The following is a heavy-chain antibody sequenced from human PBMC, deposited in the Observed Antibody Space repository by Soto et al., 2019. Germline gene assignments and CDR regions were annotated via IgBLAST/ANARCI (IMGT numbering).Heavy chain of an antibody. CDR3: GKDVGDYAPYYYGVDV. V-gene: IGHV3-30*18. CDR2: IAYDGNEK. D-gene: IGHD1-26*01. CDR1: GFTFKTHA. Sequence: QVQLVESGGGVVQPETSLRLSCAASGFTFKTHAMHCVRQAPGKGLERMSVIAYDGNEKFYADSVKGRFTISRDNSKNALYLHTNTLRNQDTAVYYCGKDVGDYAPYYYGVDVWGQGTTGTVSS. J-gene: IGHJ6*02.